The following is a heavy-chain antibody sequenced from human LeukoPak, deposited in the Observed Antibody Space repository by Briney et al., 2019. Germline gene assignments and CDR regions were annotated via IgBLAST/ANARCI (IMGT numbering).Heavy chain of an antibody. CDR2: HHYSGGT. CDR1: GAPITNYY. Sequence: SETLSLTCSVSGAPITNYYWSWIRQSPGKGLEWIGYHHYSGGTNYKASLKSRVTISIDTTRNQFSLTVISVTAADMAVYYCARAPNYYYMDVWGKGTTVTVSS. J-gene: IGHJ6*03. V-gene: IGHV4-59*01. CDR3: ARAPNYYYMDV. D-gene: IGHD2-8*01.